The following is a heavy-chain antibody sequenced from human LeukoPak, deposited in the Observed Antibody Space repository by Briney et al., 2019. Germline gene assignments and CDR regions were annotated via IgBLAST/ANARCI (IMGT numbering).Heavy chain of an antibody. D-gene: IGHD3-22*01. CDR3: ARGSVLYDSYGYHHYYFDY. Sequence: PSETLSLTCSVSGGSFTSHYWTWIRQPPGKGLEWIGHIYDSGSTNYTPSLKSRVTISVDTSNNQFSLKLSSVTAADTADYYCARGSVLYDSYGYHHYYFDYWGQGSLVAVSS. CDR1: GGSFTSHY. V-gene: IGHV4-59*11. CDR2: IYDSGST. J-gene: IGHJ4*02.